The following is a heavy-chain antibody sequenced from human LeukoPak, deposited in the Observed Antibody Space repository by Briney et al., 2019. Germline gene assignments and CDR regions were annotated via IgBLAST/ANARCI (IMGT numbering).Heavy chain of an antibody. CDR1: GGAISKTNG. CDR3: ARDGGPYCPMDY. CDR2: VNLQGST. J-gene: IGHJ4*02. Sequence: PSETLSLSCGVSGGAISKTNGWTWVRQPPGKGLEWIGEVNLQGSTNYNPSLKSRVAISVDKSENHISLKLTSVTAADTAVYDCARDGGPYCPMDYWGQGTLVTVAS. V-gene: IGHV4-4*02. D-gene: IGHD1-26*01.